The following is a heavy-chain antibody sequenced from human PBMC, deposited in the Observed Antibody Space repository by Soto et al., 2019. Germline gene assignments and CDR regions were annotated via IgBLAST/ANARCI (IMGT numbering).Heavy chain of an antibody. CDR1: GFTFSSYS. CDR2: ISSSSSYI. J-gene: IGHJ4*02. CDR3: ARDPVAAAAYYFDY. V-gene: IGHV3-21*01. Sequence: EVQLVESGGGLVKPGGSLRLSCAASGFTFSSYSMNWVRQAPGQGLEWVSSISSSSSYIYYADSVKGRFTISRDNAKNSLYLQMYSLRAEDTAVYYCARDPVAAAAYYFDYWGQGTLVTVSS. D-gene: IGHD6-13*01.